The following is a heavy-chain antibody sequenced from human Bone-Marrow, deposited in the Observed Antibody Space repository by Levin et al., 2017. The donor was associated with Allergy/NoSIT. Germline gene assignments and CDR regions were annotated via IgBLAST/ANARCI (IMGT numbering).Heavy chain of an antibody. CDR2: ISANSDIL. CDR3: AVSTGSFYSVFEY. V-gene: IGHV3-9*01. CDR1: GFIFDYS. J-gene: IGHJ4*02. Sequence: SCVISGFIFDYSMHWVRQTAGGGLEWVSGISANSDILDYADSVKGRFTIPRDNAKKSLFLQMDNLRPGDSALYYCAVSTGSFYSVFEYWGQGTLVSVSS. D-gene: IGHD2/OR15-2a*01.